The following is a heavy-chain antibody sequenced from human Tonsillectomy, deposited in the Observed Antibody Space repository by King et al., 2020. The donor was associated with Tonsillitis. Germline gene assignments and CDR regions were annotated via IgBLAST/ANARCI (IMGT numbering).Heavy chain of an antibody. CDR2: VHASGST. D-gene: IGHD3-22*01. V-gene: IGHV4-61*02. CDR1: GGSVSSGNYY. CDR3: ARAQTGGYYXXTNWFDP. Sequence: QLQESGPGLVKPSQTLSLICTVSGGSVSSGNYYWSWIRQPAGKELEWIGRVHASGSTNYNPSLKSRVTMSVDTSKNQFSLKLNSVTAADTAVYYCARAQTGGYYXXTNWFDPWGQGTLVTVSS. J-gene: IGHJ5*02.